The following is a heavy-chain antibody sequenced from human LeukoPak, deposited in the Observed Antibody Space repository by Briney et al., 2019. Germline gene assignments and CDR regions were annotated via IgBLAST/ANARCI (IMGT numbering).Heavy chain of an antibody. CDR2: IIPIFGTA. Sequence: SVKVSCKASGGTFSSYTISWVRQAPGQGLEWMGRIIPIFGTANYAQKFQGRVTITTDESTSTAYMELSSLRSEDTAVYYCARDSGNYDYVWGSYRHPFDYWGQGTLVTVSS. CDR3: ARDSGNYDYVWGSYRHPFDY. J-gene: IGHJ4*02. V-gene: IGHV1-69*05. D-gene: IGHD3-16*02. CDR1: GGTFSSYT.